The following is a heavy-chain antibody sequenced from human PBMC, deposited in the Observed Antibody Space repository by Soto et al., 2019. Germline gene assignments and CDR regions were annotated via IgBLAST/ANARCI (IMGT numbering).Heavy chain of an antibody. D-gene: IGHD5-18*01. V-gene: IGHV3-48*03. CDR2: ISSSGSTI. J-gene: IGHJ4*02. CDR3: ARAAMVAPYFDY. CDR1: GFTFSSYE. Sequence: EVQLVESGGGLVQPGGSLRLSCAASGFTFSSYEMNWVRQAPGKGLEWVSYISSSGSTIYYADSVKGRFTISRDNAKNSLYLQMNSLRAEDTAVYYCARAAMVAPYFDYWGQGTLVTVSS.